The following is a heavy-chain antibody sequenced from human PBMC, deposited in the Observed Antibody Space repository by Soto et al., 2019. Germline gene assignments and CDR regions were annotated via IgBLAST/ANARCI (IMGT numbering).Heavy chain of an antibody. J-gene: IGHJ4*02. CDR3: AAYSHKGY. V-gene: IGHV3-66*01. D-gene: IGHD3-16*01. CDR2: IYSGGST. Sequence: PGGSLRLSYAASGFTVSNNYMSWVRQAPGKGLEWVSLIYSGGSTYYADSVKGRFTISRDSSKNTLYLQMNSLRAEDTAMYYCAAYSHKGYWGQGTLVTVSS. CDR1: GFTVSNNY.